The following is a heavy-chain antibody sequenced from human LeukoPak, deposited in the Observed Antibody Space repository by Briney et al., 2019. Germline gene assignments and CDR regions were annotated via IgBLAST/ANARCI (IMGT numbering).Heavy chain of an antibody. CDR1: GGSISSGDYY. Sequence: SETLSLTCTVSGGSISSGDYYWSWIRQPPGKGLEWIGYIYYSGSTYYNPSLKSRVTISVDTSKNQFSLKLRSVTAADTAVYYCTRANYYDSTGYLPVVYPSDYWGQGTLVTVSS. CDR3: TRANYYDSTGYLPVVYPSDY. J-gene: IGHJ4*02. CDR2: IYYSGST. V-gene: IGHV4-30-4*01. D-gene: IGHD3-22*01.